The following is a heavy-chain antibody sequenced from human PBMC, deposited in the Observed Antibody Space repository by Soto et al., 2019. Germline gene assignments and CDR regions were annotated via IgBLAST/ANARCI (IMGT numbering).Heavy chain of an antibody. Sequence: SETLSLTCTVSGGSISSNSHYWGWIRQTPGQGLEGFGSTFHSGSTKYYASLKSRVTISVDTSKDQFSLRLSSVTAADTAAYVCARRLTENYNIDYWGQGTLVTVSS. V-gene: IGHV4-39*01. CDR1: GGSISSNSHY. CDR2: TFHSGST. D-gene: IGHD3-9*01. J-gene: IGHJ4*02. CDR3: ARRLTENYNIDY.